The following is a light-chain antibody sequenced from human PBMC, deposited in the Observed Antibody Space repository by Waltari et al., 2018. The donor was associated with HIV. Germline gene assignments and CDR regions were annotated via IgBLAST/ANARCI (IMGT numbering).Light chain of an antibody. CDR1: SDDIGSHND. Sequence: QSALTQPRSVSGSPGQSVTISCTGTSDDIGSHNDVSWYKQYPGKGPHLIIYDVSKRPLGIPERCSGSKSGNTATLTISGTQPMDEADYFCQAWDSSTVLFGGGTKLTVL. CDR2: DVS. CDR3: QAWDSSTVL. V-gene: IGLV2-11*01. J-gene: IGLJ2*01.